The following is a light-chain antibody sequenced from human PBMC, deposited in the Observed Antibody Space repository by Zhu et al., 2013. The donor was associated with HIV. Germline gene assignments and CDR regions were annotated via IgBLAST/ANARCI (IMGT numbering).Light chain of an antibody. J-gene: IGKJ4*01. CDR2: GAS. Sequence: EIVLTQSPGTLSVSPGERATLSCRASQSVRSNLAWYQQKPGQAPRLLIYGASNRPAGVADRFSGSGSGTDFTLTISRLEPEDFAVYYCQQYGRSPLTFGGGTTVEIK. CDR3: QQYGRSPLT. CDR1: QSVRSN. V-gene: IGKV3-20*01.